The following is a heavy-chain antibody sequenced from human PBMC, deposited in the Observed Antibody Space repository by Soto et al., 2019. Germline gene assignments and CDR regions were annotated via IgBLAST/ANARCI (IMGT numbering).Heavy chain of an antibody. CDR3: ARDGDSMTQRLSEIRGFDP. CDR2: IYPGDSDT. Sequence: PGESLKISCKGSGYSFTSYWIGWVRQMPGKGLEWMGIIYPGDSDTRYSPSFQGQVTISADKSISTAYLQWSSLKASDTAMYYCARDGDSMTQRLSEIRGFDPWGQGTLVTVSS. CDR1: GYSFTSYW. V-gene: IGHV5-51*01. D-gene: IGHD3-22*01. J-gene: IGHJ5*02.